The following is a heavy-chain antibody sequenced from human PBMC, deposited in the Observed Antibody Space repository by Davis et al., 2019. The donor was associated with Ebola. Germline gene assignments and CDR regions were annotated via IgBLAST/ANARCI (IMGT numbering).Heavy chain of an antibody. CDR2: IRSKANSYAT. Sequence: GGSLRLSCAASGFTFSGSAMHWVRQASGKGLEWVGRIRSKANSYATAYAASVKGRFTISRDDSKNTAYLQMNSLKTEDTAVYYCTRHRGGVRGVIGDYYYYGMDVWGQGTTVTVSS. CDR1: GFTFSGSA. J-gene: IGHJ6*02. CDR3: TRHRGGVRGVIGDYYYYGMDV. D-gene: IGHD3-10*01. V-gene: IGHV3-73*01.